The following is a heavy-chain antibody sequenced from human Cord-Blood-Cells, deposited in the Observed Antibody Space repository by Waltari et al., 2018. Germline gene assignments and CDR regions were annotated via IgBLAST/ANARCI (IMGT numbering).Heavy chain of an antibody. CDR2: IRSKANSYAT. J-gene: IGHJ3*02. CDR1: GFTFSGSA. CDR3: TSLMTTVGDAFDI. Sequence: EVQLVESGGGLVQPGGSLKLSCADSGFTFSGSAMHWVRRASGKGLEWVGRIRSKANSYATAYAASVKGRFTISRDDSKNTAYLQMNSLKTEDTAVYYCTSLMTTVGDAFDIWGQGTMVTVSS. D-gene: IGHD4-4*01. V-gene: IGHV3-73*02.